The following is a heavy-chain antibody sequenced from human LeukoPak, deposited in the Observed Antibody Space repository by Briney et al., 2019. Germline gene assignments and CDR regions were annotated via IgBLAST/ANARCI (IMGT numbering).Heavy chain of an antibody. V-gene: IGHV1-24*01. J-gene: IGHJ4*02. CDR3: ATGSCGWYRAPSSFDY. Sequence: ASVKVSCKVSGYTLTELSMHWVRQAPGKGLEWMGGFDPEDGETIYAQKFQGRVTMTEDTSTDTAYMELSSLRSEDTAVYYCATGSCGWYRAPSSFDYWGQGTLVTVSS. CDR1: GYTLTELS. CDR2: FDPEDGET. D-gene: IGHD6-19*01.